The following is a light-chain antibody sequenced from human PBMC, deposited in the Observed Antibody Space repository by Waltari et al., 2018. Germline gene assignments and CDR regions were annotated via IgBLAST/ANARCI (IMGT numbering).Light chain of an antibody. CDR2: DAS. CDR3: QQCLTYPQA. Sequence: AIQLTQSPSSLSASIGDRVTISCRASQGIRSGLAWYQQKPGQPPKLLIDDASTLDSGVPSRFSGSGSGTDFTLTISSLQPEDFATYYCQQCLTYPQAFGQGTRLEIK. J-gene: IGKJ5*01. V-gene: IGKV1-13*02. CDR1: QGIRSG.